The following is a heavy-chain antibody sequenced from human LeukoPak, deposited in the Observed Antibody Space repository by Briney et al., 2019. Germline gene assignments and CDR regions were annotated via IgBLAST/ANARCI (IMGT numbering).Heavy chain of an antibody. CDR3: ATEKVTDSYSIP. Sequence: PGGSLRLSCAASGFTLRSYSMNGVRPPPGKGLEGVSSISRDSDYTYYAASVTGRFTTSRDDVKHSLYLQINSLTAEDTAVYYCATEKVTDSYSIPWGQGTLVTVSS. D-gene: IGHD2-21*02. CDR1: GFTLRSYS. J-gene: IGHJ5*02. CDR2: ISRDSDYT. V-gene: IGHV3-21*01.